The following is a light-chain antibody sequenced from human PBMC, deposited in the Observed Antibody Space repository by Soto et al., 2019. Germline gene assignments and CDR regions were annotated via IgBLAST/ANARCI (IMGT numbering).Light chain of an antibody. J-gene: IGKJ4*01. V-gene: IGKV4-1*01. CDR1: QSLLHSSNNKNY. CDR3: QQYYSSPVT. CDR2: WAS. Sequence: DIVMTQSPGSLAVSPGERATIKCTSSQSLLHSSNNKNYLVWYQQKPGQPPKLLIYWASTRHSGVPERFSGSGSGTEFTLTISSLQTEDAAVYFCQQYYSSPVTFDGGTKVEI.